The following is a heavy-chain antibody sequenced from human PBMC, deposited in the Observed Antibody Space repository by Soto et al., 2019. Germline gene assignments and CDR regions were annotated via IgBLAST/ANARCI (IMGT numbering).Heavy chain of an antibody. D-gene: IGHD2-15*01. CDR1: GFTFSSYG. J-gene: IGHJ6*02. CDR2: ISYDGSNK. CDR3: AKLIGSGGSYYYYYGMDV. Sequence: GGSLRLSCAASGFTFSSYGMHWVRQAPGKGLEWVAVISYDGSNKYYADSVKGRFTISRDNSKNTLYLQMNSLRAEDTAVYYCAKLIGSGGSYYYYYGMDVWGQGTTVTVSS. V-gene: IGHV3-30*18.